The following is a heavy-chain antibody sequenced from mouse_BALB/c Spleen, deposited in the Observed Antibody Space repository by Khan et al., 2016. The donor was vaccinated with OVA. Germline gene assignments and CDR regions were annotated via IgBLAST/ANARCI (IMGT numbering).Heavy chain of an antibody. V-gene: IGHV14-4*02. J-gene: IGHJ2*01. CDR1: GFNIKDYY. Sequence: EVQLQQSGAELVRSGASVKLSCTASGFNIKDYYMHWVKQRPEQGLEWIGWIDPENGDTEYAPKFQGKATMTAETSSNTAYLQLSSLTSEDTAVYYCNAGYFDYWGQGTTLTVSS. CDR3: NAGYFDY. CDR2: IDPENGDT.